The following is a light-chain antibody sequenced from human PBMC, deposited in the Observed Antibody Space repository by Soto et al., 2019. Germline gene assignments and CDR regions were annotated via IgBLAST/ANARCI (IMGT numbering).Light chain of an antibody. V-gene: IGKV1-5*01. CDR2: DAS. J-gene: IGKJ1*01. Sequence: EIQMTQSPSNMDASVGDRVTITSRASQSISTWLAWYQQKPGKDPKLLIYDASSLESGVPSRFSGSGSGTEFTLTISSLQPEDFATYYCQQYNSYGTVGQGTKVDIK. CDR1: QSISTW. CDR3: QQYNSYGT.